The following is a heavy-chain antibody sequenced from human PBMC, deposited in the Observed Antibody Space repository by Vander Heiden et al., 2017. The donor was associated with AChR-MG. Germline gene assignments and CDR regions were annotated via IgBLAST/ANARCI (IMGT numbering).Heavy chain of an antibody. CDR3: AKPSREWLVHYLDY. CDR2: ISYDGSNK. Sequence: QVQLVESGGGVVQPGRSLRLSCAASGFTFSSYAMHWVRQAPGKGLEWVAVISYDGSNKYYADSVKGRFTISRDNSKNTLYLQMNSLRAEDTAVYYCAKPSREWLVHYLDYWGQGTLVTVSS. J-gene: IGHJ4*02. D-gene: IGHD6-19*01. CDR1: GFTFSSYA. V-gene: IGHV3-30-3*01.